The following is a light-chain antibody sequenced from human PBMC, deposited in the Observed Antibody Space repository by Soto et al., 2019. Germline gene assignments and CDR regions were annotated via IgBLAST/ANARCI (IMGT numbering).Light chain of an antibody. V-gene: IGKV3-20*01. CDR1: QSVSSY. J-gene: IGKJ1*01. Sequence: EIVLTQSPATLSLSPGERATLSCRASQSVSSYLAWYQQKPGQAPSLLIYAASRRATGIPDRFSGSGSGTDFTLTISRLEPEDFAVYYCQQYGSSPWTFGQGTKVDIK. CDR3: QQYGSSPWT. CDR2: AAS.